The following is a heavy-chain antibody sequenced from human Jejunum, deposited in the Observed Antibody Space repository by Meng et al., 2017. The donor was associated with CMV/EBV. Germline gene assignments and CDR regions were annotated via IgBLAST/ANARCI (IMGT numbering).Heavy chain of an antibody. CDR2: INHDGTET. CDR1: GFSFSASV. J-gene: IGHJ4*02. V-gene: IGHV3-74*01. Sequence: VELGGCGGGLVQPGGSLRLSCAASGFSFSASVMNWVRQDPGQGLVWVARINHDGTETIYRDSVRGRFTVSRDNTKNTVSLEMNSLRVEDTALYYCVKDFAWSIDFWGQGVLVTVSS. D-gene: IGHD3-3*01. CDR3: VKDFAWSIDF.